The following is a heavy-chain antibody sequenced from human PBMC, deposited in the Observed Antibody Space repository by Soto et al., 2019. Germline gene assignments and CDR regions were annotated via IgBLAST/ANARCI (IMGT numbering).Heavy chain of an antibody. Sequence: ASVKVSCKASGYTFTSYGISWVRQAPGQGPEWMGWISAYNGNTNYAQKLQGRVTMTTDTSTSTAYMELRSLRSDDTAVYYCARDRHEDIVVVPAANWFDPWGQGTLVTVSS. J-gene: IGHJ5*02. D-gene: IGHD2-2*01. CDR3: ARDRHEDIVVVPAANWFDP. CDR1: GYTFTSYG. V-gene: IGHV1-18*04. CDR2: ISAYNGNT.